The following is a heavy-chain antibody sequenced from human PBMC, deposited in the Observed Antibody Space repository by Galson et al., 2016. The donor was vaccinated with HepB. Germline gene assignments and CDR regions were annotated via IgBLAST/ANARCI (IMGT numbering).Heavy chain of an antibody. D-gene: IGHD3-3*01. CDR3: ASSSPRSRYYDFYYYVMDV. Sequence: SLRLSCAASGFTFSNYWMHWVRQAPGKGLVWVPRINSDGSRTNYADSVKGRFTISRDNAKNTMYLQMNSLRAEDTAVFYCASSSPRSRYYDFYYYVMDVWGQGTTVTVSS. V-gene: IGHV3-74*01. J-gene: IGHJ6*02. CDR2: INSDGSRT. CDR1: GFTFSNYW.